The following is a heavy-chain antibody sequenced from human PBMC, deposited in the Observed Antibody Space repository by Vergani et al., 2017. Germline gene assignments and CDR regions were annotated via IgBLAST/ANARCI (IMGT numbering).Heavy chain of an antibody. CDR1: GFTFSSYG. CDR3: ARGIWYFDL. Sequence: QVQLVESGGGVVQPGRSLRLSCAASGFTFSSYGMHWVRQAPGKGLEWVAVIWYDGSNKYYADSVKGRFTISRDNSKNTLYLQMNGLRAEDTAVYYCARGIWYFDLWGRGTLVTVSS. J-gene: IGHJ2*01. CDR2: IWYDGSNK. V-gene: IGHV3-33*01.